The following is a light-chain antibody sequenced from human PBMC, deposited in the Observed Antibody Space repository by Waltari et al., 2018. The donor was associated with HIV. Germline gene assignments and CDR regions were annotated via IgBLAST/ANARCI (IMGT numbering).Light chain of an antibody. J-gene: IGLJ1*01. CDR1: SNDVGSSNS. V-gene: IGLV2-14*01. CDR2: DVS. Sequence: QSALTQPASVSGSPGQSITISCTGTSNDVGSSNSVSWHQHHPGESPKLIIHDVSDRPSGISNRFSGSKSGNTASLTISGLQTEDEADYYCSSYTSSSTYVFGTGTRVTVL. CDR3: SSYTSSSTYV.